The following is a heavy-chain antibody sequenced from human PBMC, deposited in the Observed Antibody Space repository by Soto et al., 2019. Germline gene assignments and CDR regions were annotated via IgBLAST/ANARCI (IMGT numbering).Heavy chain of an antibody. Sequence: GGSLRLSCAASGFTFSSYAMSWVRQAPGKGLEWVSVINGSGGTTYYADSVKGRFSISRDNSKNTLYLQMNSLRSEDTAVYYCAKDSADSSGWSTRFDYWGQGTLVTVSS. J-gene: IGHJ4*02. CDR2: INGSGGTT. V-gene: IGHV3-23*01. CDR1: GFTFSSYA. CDR3: AKDSADSSGWSTRFDY. D-gene: IGHD6-19*01.